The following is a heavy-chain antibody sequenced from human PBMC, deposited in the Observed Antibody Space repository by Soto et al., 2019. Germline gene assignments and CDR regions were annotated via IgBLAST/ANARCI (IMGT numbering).Heavy chain of an antibody. CDR1: GYSISSGGYY. Sequence: QVQLQESGPGLVKPSQTLSLTCTVSGYSISSGGYYWSWIRQHPGKGLEWIGHIYYNGSTYYNPSLNSRFTISVDTSKNQLSLRLSSVTAADTAVYYCARVSYYGSGSYSKGFDYWGQGTLVTVSS. CDR2: IYYNGST. V-gene: IGHV4-31*03. J-gene: IGHJ4*02. CDR3: ARVSYYGSGSYSKGFDY. D-gene: IGHD3-10*01.